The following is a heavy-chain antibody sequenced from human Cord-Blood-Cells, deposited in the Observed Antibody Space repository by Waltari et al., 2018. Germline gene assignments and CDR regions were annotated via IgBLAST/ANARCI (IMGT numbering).Heavy chain of an antibody. CDR1: GYTFTSSA. Sequence: QVQLVQSGAEVKKPGASVKVSCKASGYTFTSSAMHWVRKARGQRLESMGWINAGNGNTKYSQKFQGRVTITRDTSASTAYMELSSLRSEDTAVYYCAREKGGSYSGPFDYWGQGTLVTVSS. V-gene: IGHV1-3*01. J-gene: IGHJ4*02. D-gene: IGHD1-26*01. CDR2: INAGNGNT. CDR3: AREKGGSYSGPFDY.